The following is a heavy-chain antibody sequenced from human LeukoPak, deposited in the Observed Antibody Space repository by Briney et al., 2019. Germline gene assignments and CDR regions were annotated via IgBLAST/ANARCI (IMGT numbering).Heavy chain of an antibody. J-gene: IGHJ6*02. Sequence: SETLSLTCTVSDGSIISDHWGWIRQPPGKGLEWIGYIYYNGSTNYNPSLRSRVTISVDASKNQFSLKLTSLTAADTAIYYCARVTGLDVRGVSIHDYYGTDVWGRGTTVTVS. CDR1: DGSIISDH. V-gene: IGHV4-59*01. CDR3: ARVTGLDVRGVSIHDYYGTDV. D-gene: IGHD3-10*02. CDR2: IYYNGST.